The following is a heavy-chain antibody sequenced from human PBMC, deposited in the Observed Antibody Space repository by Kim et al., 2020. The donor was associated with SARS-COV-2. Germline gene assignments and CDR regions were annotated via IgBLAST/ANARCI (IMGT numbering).Heavy chain of an antibody. CDR2: INAGNGNT. Sequence: ASVKVSCKASGYTFTSYAMHWVRQAPGQRLEWMGWINAGNGNTKYSQKFQGRVTITRDTSASTAYMELSSLRSEDTAVYYCARVRIAAAGGNYYYYGMDVWGQGTTVTVSS. CDR3: ARVRIAAAGGNYYYYGMDV. D-gene: IGHD6-13*01. V-gene: IGHV1-3*01. CDR1: GYTFTSYA. J-gene: IGHJ6*02.